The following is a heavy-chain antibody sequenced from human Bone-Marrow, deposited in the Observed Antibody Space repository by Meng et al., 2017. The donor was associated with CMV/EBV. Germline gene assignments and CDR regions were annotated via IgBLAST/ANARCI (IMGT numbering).Heavy chain of an antibody. CDR2: ISAYNGNT. D-gene: IGHD6-6*01. V-gene: IGHV1-18*01. CDR3: ASVGSSGLGRE. CDR1: GYTFTSYG. J-gene: IGHJ4*02. Sequence: ASVKVSCKASGYTFTSYGISWVRQAPGQGLEWMGWISAYNGNTNYAQKFQGRVTMTRNTSISTAYMELSSLRSEDTAVYYCASVGSSGLGREWGQGTLVTVSS.